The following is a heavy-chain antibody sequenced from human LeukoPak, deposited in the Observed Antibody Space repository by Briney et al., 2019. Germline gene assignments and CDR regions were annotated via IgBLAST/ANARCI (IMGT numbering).Heavy chain of an antibody. CDR3: AKPVKPGSSWSFDY. J-gene: IGHJ4*02. D-gene: IGHD6-13*01. CDR1: GFTFSSYA. Sequence: GGSLRLSCTASGFTFSSYAMSWVRQAPGKGLEWVSAISGSGGSTYYADAVKGRFTISRDNSKNTLYLQMNSLRAEDTAVYYCAKPVKPGSSWSFDYWGQGTLVTVSS. CDR2: ISGSGGST. V-gene: IGHV3-23*01.